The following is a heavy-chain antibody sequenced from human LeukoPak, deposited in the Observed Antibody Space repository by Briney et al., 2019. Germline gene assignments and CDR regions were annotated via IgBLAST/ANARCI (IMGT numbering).Heavy chain of an antibody. CDR1: GGSISSYY. J-gene: IGHJ4*02. D-gene: IGHD3-22*01. Sequence: ASEALALTCTVSGGSISSYYWSWIRQPPGKGLEGSGYIYYSGSTNSNPSLKSRVTISVDTSKNQFSLKLSSVTAADTAVYYCARDVTGYYDSSGYPLQYYFDYWGQGTLVTVSS. V-gene: IGHV4-59*01. CDR3: ARDVTGYYDSSGYPLQYYFDY. CDR2: IYYSGST.